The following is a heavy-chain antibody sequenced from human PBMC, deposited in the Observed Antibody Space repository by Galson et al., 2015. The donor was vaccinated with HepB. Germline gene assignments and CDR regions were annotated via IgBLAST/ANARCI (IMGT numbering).Heavy chain of an antibody. CDR2: ISSSGSTI. CDR1: GFTFSDYY. CDR3: ASLGFHCSSTSCYDGYYYYYYMDV. D-gene: IGHD2-2*01. Sequence: SLRLSCAASGFTFSDYYMSWIRQAPGKGLEWVSYISSSGSTIYYADSVKGRFTISRDNAKNSLYLQMNSLRAEDTAVYYCASLGFHCSSTSCYDGYYYYYYMDVWGKGTTVTVSS. V-gene: IGHV3-11*01. J-gene: IGHJ6*03.